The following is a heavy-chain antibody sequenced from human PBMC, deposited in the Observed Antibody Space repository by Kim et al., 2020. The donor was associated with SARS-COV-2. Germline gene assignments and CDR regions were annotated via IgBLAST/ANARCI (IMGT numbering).Heavy chain of an antibody. CDR1: GFTFSKNT. CDR3: ARTSFTIVRSFDP. CDR2: ISSTTSHI. J-gene: IGHJ5*02. V-gene: IGHV3-21*01. Sequence: GGSLRLSCVASGFTFSKNTMNWVRQAPGKGLEWVSSISSTTSHIYYAASVKGRFTISRHNAKNSLYLQMNSLRAEDTAVYYCARTSFTIVRSFDPWGQGALVTVSS. D-gene: IGHD3-10*01.